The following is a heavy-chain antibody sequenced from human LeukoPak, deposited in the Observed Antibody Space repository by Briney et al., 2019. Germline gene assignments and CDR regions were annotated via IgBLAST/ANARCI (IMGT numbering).Heavy chain of an antibody. CDR2: IGAGGDT. V-gene: IGHV3-13*01. J-gene: IGHJ2*01. D-gene: IGHD3-10*01. CDR3: AREAHVSGTYYGYFDL. Sequence: GGSLRLSCAASGFTFSSSDMHWVRQPTGKGLEWVSAIGAGGDTYYSDSVKGRFTISRENAMNSLYLQMTSLRAGDTAVYYCAREAHVSGTYYGYFDLWGRGTLVTVSP. CDR1: GFTFSSSD.